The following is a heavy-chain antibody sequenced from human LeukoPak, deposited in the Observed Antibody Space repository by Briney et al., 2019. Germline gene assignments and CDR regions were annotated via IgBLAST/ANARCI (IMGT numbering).Heavy chain of an antibody. J-gene: IGHJ4*02. CDR3: ASLKGLFDYFDC. CDR2: LYNAGST. CDR1: GFIVSNNY. D-gene: IGHD3-22*01. V-gene: IGHV3-53*01. Sequence: GGSLRLSCVASGFIVSNNYMSWVRQAPGKGLGWVSVLYNAGSTYYADSVKGRFTISRDNSKNTLYLQMYSLRAEDTAVYYCASLKGLFDYFDCWGQGILVTVYS.